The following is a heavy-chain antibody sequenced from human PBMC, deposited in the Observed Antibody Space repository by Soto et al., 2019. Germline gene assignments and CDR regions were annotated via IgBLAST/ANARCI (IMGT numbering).Heavy chain of an antibody. Sequence: QVHLQQWGAGLLKPSETLSLTCAVYGESFIGYYWTWIRQPPGKGLEWIGEINHRGSTNYNPSLKSRVSISIDTSKNQFSLKLTSVTAADTSVYYCARTDIVTTNWFDPWGQGTRVTVSS. D-gene: IGHD5-12*01. CDR1: GESFIGYY. J-gene: IGHJ5*02. V-gene: IGHV4-34*02. CDR2: INHRGST. CDR3: ARTDIVTTNWFDP.